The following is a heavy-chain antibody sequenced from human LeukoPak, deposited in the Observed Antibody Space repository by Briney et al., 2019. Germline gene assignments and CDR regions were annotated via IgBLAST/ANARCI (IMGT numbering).Heavy chain of an antibody. J-gene: IGHJ4*02. CDR3: ARALTVYRINIVGATPFDY. CDR2: ISAYNGNT. CDR1: GYTFTSYG. D-gene: IGHD1-26*01. Sequence: GASVKVSCKASGYTFTSYGISWVRQAPGQGLEWMGWISAYNGNTNYAQKLQGRVTMTTDTSTSTAYMELRSLRSDDTAVYYCARALTVYRINIVGATPFDYWGQGTLVTVSS. V-gene: IGHV1-18*01.